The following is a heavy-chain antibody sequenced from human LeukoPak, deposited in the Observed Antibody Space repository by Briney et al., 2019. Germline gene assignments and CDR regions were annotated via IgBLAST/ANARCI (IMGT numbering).Heavy chain of an antibody. CDR2: IWYDGSNK. J-gene: IGHJ4*02. D-gene: IGHD3-22*01. CDR1: GFTFSSYG. Sequence: PGRSLRLSCAASGFTFSSYGMHWVRQAPGKGLEWVAVIWYDGSNKYYADSVKGRFTISRDNSKNTLYLQMNSLRAEDTAVYYCARAANRNYYDSSGYYGYWGQGTLVTVPS. CDR3: ARAANRNYYDSSGYYGY. V-gene: IGHV3-33*01.